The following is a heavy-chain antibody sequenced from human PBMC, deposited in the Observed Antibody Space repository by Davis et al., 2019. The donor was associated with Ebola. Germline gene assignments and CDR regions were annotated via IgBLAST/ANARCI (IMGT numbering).Heavy chain of an antibody. Sequence: SVKVSCKVFGYTLSEFSMHWVRQAPGQGLEWMGGIIPMFGPPNYAQKFHDRVTITAEEFTSTVYMELSGLSSEDTAVYYCTRGIARRRSGSWFDPWGQGTPVTVSS. J-gene: IGHJ5*02. CDR3: TRGIARRRSGSWFDP. CDR1: GYTLSEFS. D-gene: IGHD2-15*01. CDR2: IIPMFGPP. V-gene: IGHV1-69*13.